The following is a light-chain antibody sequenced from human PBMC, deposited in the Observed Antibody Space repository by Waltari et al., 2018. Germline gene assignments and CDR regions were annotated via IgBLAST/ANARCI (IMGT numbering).Light chain of an antibody. CDR1: QSVSSY. CDR2: DAS. CDR3: QQRSNWPRYT. V-gene: IGKV3-11*01. J-gene: IGKJ2*01. Sequence: IVLSQSPATLSLSQGVRATLSCRASQSVSSYLAWYHQKPGQAPRLLIYDASNRATRIPARFSGSGSGTDFTLTISSLEPEDFAVYYCQQRSNWPRYTFGQGTKLEIK.